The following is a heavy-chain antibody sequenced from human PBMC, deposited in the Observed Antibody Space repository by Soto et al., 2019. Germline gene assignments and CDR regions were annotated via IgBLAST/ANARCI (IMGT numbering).Heavy chain of an antibody. D-gene: IGHD3-22*01. CDR1: GGSFSGYY. J-gene: IGHJ4*02. CDR2: INHSGST. CDR3: ARGGVDYYDSSGYYFSPYYFDY. Sequence: SETLSLTCAVYGGSFSGYYWPWIRQPPGTGLEWIGEINHSGSTNYNPSLKSRVTISVDRSKNQFSLKLSSVTAADTAVYYCARGGVDYYDSSGYYFSPYYFDYWGQGTLVTVSS. V-gene: IGHV4-34*01.